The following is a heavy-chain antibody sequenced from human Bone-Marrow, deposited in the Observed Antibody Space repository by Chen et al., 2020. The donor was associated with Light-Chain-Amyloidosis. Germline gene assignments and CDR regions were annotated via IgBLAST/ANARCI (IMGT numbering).Heavy chain of an antibody. V-gene: IGHV3-48*03. Sequence: EEQVVESGGGSVQPGGSLRLVCATSGFSSGSYAMNWVRQAPGKGLEWVSHISSTGTTIXXRDSXXXRFTISXXXXXXXXXXXXXXXXXXXXXXXXXXXXXXXXXWNGSSYYHSYAMDVWGQGT. CDR3: XXXXXXXXWNGSSYYHSYAMDV. J-gene: IGHJ6*02. CDR1: GFSSGSYA. CDR2: ISSTGTTI. D-gene: IGHD1-1*01.